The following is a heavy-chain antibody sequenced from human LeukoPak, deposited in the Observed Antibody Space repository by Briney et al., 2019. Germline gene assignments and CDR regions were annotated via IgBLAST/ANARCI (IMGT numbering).Heavy chain of an antibody. CDR3: ASSLGRLLCDY. J-gene: IGHJ4*02. D-gene: IGHD2-21*02. V-gene: IGHV4-39*01. CDR2: IYYSGST. CDR1: GGSISSSSYY. Sequence: SETLSLTCTVSGGSISSSSYYWGWIRQPPGKGLEWIGSIYYSGSTYYNPSLESRVTISVDTSKNQFSLKLSSVTAADTAVYYCASSLGRLLCDYWGQGTLVTVSS.